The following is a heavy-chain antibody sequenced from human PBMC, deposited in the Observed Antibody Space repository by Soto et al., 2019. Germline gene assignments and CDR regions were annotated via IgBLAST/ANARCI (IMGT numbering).Heavy chain of an antibody. CDR1: GFTCSSYA. J-gene: IGHJ4*02. Sequence: EEQLLESGGGLVQPGGSLRLSCAASGFTCSSYAMSWVRQALWRGLEWVSAVSGSGDSTYYADSVKGRFTISRDNSKSTLYLQMNSLRAEDTAVYYCARLLRFVDFDFWGQGTMVTVSS. V-gene: IGHV3-23*01. CDR2: VSGSGDST. CDR3: ARLLRFVDFDF. D-gene: IGHD3-3*01.